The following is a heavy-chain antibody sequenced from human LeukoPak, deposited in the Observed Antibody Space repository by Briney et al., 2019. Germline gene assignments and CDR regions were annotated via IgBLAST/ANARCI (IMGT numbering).Heavy chain of an antibody. D-gene: IGHD3-10*01. Sequence: PSETLSLTCIVSGGSISSSSYYWGWIRQPPGKGLEWIGSIYYSGSTYYNPSLKSRVTISVDTSKNQLSLKLSSVTAADTAVYYCARLNGVLLWFGEHPTPYYFDYWGQGTLVTVSS. CDR3: ARLNGVLLWFGEHPTPYYFDY. CDR1: GGSISSSSYY. J-gene: IGHJ4*02. V-gene: IGHV4-39*01. CDR2: IYYSGST.